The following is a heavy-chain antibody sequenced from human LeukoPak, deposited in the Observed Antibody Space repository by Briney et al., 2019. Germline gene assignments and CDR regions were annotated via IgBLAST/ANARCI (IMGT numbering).Heavy chain of an antibody. CDR1: GFTFSDYY. V-gene: IGHV3-11*01. CDR3: ARDTSSITMIVVARDAFDI. Sequence: GGSLRLSCAASGFTFSDYYMSWIRQAPGKGLEWVSYISSSGSTIYYADSVKGRFTISRDNAKNSLYLQMNSLRAEDTAVYYCARDTSSITMIVVARDAFDIWGQGTMVTVSS. D-gene: IGHD3-22*01. CDR2: ISSSGSTI. J-gene: IGHJ3*02.